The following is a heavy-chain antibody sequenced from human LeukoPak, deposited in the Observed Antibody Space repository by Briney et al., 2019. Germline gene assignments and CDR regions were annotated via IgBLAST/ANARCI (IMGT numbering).Heavy chain of an antibody. CDR2: IGVETGNT. D-gene: IGHD3-10*01. CDR3: ARDRTPYASGRNGLDY. CDR1: GYTFNTYG. J-gene: IGHJ4*02. V-gene: IGHV1-18*01. Sequence: ASVKVSCKPSGYTFNTYGLTWVRQAPGQGLEWMGWIGVETGNTKYAQKFQDRLTMTTDTSTSAAYMELRSLRSDDTALYYCARDRTPYASGRNGLDYWGQGTLVTVSS.